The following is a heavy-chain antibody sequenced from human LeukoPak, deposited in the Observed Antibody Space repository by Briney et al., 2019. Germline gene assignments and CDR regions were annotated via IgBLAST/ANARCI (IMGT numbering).Heavy chain of an antibody. CDR3: ARVGKGTAVTPRPYYFDY. CDR1: GYTFTSYD. J-gene: IGHJ4*02. V-gene: IGHV1-8*01. CDR2: MNPNSGNT. D-gene: IGHD4-23*01. Sequence: ASVKVSCKASGYTFTSYDINWVRQAPGQGLEWMGWMNPNSGNTGYAQKLQGRVTMTRNTSISTAYMELSSLRSEDTAVYYCARVGKGTAVTPRPYYFDYWGQGTLVTVSS.